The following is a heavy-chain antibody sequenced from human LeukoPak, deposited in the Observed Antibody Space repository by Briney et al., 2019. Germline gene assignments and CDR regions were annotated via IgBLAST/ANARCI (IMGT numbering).Heavy chain of an antibody. V-gene: IGHV4-59*01. Sequence: SETLSLTCTVSGGSISSYYWSWIRQPPGKGLEWIGYIYYSGSTNYNPSLRSRVTISVDTSKNQFSLKLSSVTAADTAVYYCARTGYSSSWYDYWGQGTLVTVSS. D-gene: IGHD6-13*01. CDR2: IYYSGST. J-gene: IGHJ4*02. CDR1: GGSISSYY. CDR3: ARTGYSSSWYDY.